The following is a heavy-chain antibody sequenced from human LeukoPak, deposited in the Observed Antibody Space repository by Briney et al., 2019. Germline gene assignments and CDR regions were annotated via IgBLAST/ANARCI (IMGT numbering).Heavy chain of an antibody. D-gene: IGHD1-26*01. CDR3: ASSPAGRYTFEY. J-gene: IGHJ4*02. CDR1: GFTFSDRY. CDR2: SRNKANSYTT. V-gene: IGHV3-72*01. Sequence: GGSLRLSCAASGFTFSDRYMDWVRQAPGKGLEWVGRSRNKANSYTTEYAASVKGRFTVSRDDSNNSLYLQMNSLKTEDTGVYYCASSPAGRYTFEYWGQGTLVTVSS.